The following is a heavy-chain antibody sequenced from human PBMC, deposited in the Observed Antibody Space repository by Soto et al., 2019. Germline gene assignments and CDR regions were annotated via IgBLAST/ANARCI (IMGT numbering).Heavy chain of an antibody. J-gene: IGHJ4*02. CDR2: MNPNSGNT. CDR3: ARIRGNWNYVLGH. CDR1: GYTFTSYD. V-gene: IGHV1-8*01. Sequence: ASVKVSCKSSGYTFTSYDINWVRQATGQGLEWMGWMNPNSGNTGYAQKFQGRVTMTRNTSISTAYMELSSLRSEDTAVYYCARIRGNWNYVLGHWGQGTLVTVSS. D-gene: IGHD1-7*01.